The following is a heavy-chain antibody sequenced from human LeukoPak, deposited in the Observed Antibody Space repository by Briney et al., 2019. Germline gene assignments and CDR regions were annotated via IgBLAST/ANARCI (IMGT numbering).Heavy chain of an antibody. D-gene: IGHD2-2*01. V-gene: IGHV4-4*09. CDR2: IYTSGST. Sequence: SETLSLTCTVSGGSISSYYWSWIRQPPGKGLEWIGYIYTSGSTNYNPSLKSRVTISVDTSKNQFSLKLSSVTAADTAVYYCARLYCSSTSCYVWGAGFDYYMDVWGKGTMVTVSS. J-gene: IGHJ6*03. CDR1: GGSISSYY. CDR3: ARLYCSSTSCYVWGAGFDYYMDV.